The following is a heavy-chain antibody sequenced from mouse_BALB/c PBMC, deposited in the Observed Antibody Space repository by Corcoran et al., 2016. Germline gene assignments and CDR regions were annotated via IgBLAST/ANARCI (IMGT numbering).Heavy chain of an antibody. CDR1: GYTFSSSW. CDR3: ARYYRYDCDY. J-gene: IGHJ2*01. Sequence: QVQLQQSGAEMLKPRASVKITCKVTGYTFSSSWIAWVKQRPGHGLDGIGEILPGSGSTNYNEKFKGKATFTEDTSSNTAYMQLSSLTSEDSAVDYCARYYRYDCDYWGQGTTLTVSS. D-gene: IGHD2-14*01. V-gene: IGHV1-9*01. CDR2: ILPGSGST.